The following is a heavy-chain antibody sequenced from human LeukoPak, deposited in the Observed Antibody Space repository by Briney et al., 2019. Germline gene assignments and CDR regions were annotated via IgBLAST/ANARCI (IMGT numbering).Heavy chain of an antibody. CDR1: GFTFSSYW. Sequence: GGSLRLSSAASGFTFSSYWMHWVRQSPGKGLVWVSRINSDGSRTSYADSVKGRFTISRDNAKNTLSLQMSSLRAEDTAVYHCARGGDYPFDYWGQGTLVTVSS. CDR2: INSDGSRT. D-gene: IGHD4-17*01. J-gene: IGHJ4*02. CDR3: ARGGDYPFDY. V-gene: IGHV3-74*01.